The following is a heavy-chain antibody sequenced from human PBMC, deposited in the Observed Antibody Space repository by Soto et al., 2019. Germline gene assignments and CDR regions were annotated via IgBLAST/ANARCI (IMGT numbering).Heavy chain of an antibody. CDR1: GYTFTGYY. V-gene: IGHV1-2*02. CDR2: INPNSGGT. D-gene: IGHD6-19*01. CDR3: AVEPYSSGRFDP. Sequence: RASVKVSCKASGYTFTGYYMHWVRQAPGQGLEWMGWINPNSGGTNYAQKFQGRVTMTRDTSISTAYMELSRLRSDDTAVYYCAVEPYSSGRFDPWGQGTLVTVSS. J-gene: IGHJ5*02.